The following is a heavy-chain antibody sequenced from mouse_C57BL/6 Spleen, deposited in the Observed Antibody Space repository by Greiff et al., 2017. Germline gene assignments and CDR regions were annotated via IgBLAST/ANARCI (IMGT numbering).Heavy chain of an antibody. J-gene: IGHJ3*02. V-gene: IGHV1-9*01. D-gene: IGHD2-4*01. CDR3: ARPGDYGGDGY. Sequence: VKLQESGAELMKPGASVKLSCKATGYTFTGYWIEWVKQRPGHGLEWIGGILPGSGSTNYNEKFKGKATYTADTTSNTAYMHLSSLTTEVSAIYYGARPGDYGGDGYWGPGTLVTVST. CDR1: GYTFTGYW. CDR2: ILPGSGST.